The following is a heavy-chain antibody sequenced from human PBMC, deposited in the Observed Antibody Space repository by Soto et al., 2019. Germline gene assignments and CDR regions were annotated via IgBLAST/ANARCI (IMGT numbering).Heavy chain of an antibody. J-gene: IGHJ5*02. CDR1: GFTFSSYG. CDR2: IWYDGSNK. D-gene: IGHD1-26*01. V-gene: IGHV3-33*01. Sequence: PGGSLRLSCAASGFTFSSYGMHWVRQAPGKGLEWVAVIWYDGSNKYYADSVKGRFTISRDNSKNTLYLQMNSLRAEDTAVYYYARDGAIVGATDWFDPWGQGTLVTVSS. CDR3: ARDGAIVGATDWFDP.